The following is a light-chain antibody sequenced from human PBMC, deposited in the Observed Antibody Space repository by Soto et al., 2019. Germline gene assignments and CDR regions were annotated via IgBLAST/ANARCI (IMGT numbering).Light chain of an antibody. J-gene: IGKJ5*01. CDR2: DAS. Sequence: EVVLTQSPATLSLSPWERATLSFRASQSVSSSLAWYQQKPGQPPRLLIYDASNRATGVPARFTGSGSETDFTLTISSLEPEDFAVYYCQHRMNWPLTFGQGTRLEIK. V-gene: IGKV3-11*01. CDR3: QHRMNWPLT. CDR1: QSVSSS.